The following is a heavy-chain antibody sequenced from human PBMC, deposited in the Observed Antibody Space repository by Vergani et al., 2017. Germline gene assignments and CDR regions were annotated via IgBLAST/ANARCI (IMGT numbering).Heavy chain of an antibody. CDR3: VRLPGARTKWDDGYYYPYGMDV. D-gene: IGHD1-1*01. CDR1: GESIRSGSHY. V-gene: IGHV4-61*02. CDR2: VHTDGTA. J-gene: IGHJ6*02. Sequence: QVKLQESGPGLLKPSQTLSLTCTVSGESIRSGSHYWSWIRQPAGKGLEWLGRVHTDGTAFYNPSLRARVRLSADLSQSQFSLRMTSLTAADTAVYYCVRLPGARTKWDDGYYYPYGMDVWGQGTTVTVSS.